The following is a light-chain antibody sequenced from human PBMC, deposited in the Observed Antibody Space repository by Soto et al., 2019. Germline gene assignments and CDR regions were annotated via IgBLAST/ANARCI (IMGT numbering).Light chain of an antibody. CDR3: SSYTRSSSTLVV. J-gene: IGLJ2*01. CDR1: RSDVGGYNY. V-gene: IGLV2-14*01. CDR2: DVS. Sequence: QSALTQPASVSGSPGQSITISCTGTRSDVGGYNYVSWCQQHPGKAPKLMIYDVSNRPSGISNRFSGSKSGNTASLTISGLQTEDEADYYCSSYTRSSSTLVVFGGGTQLTVL.